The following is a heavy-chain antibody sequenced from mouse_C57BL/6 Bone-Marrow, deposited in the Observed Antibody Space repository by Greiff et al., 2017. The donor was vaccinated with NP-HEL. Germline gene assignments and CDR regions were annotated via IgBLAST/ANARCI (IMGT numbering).Heavy chain of an antibody. V-gene: IGHV5-16*01. CDR2: INYDGSST. J-gene: IGHJ1*03. D-gene: IGHD2-14*01. CDR3: ARGGTLPYFDV. CDR1: GFTFSDYY. Sequence: EVKLVESEGGLVQPGSSMKLSCTASGFTFSDYYMAWVRQVPEKGLEWVANINYDGSSTYYLDSLKSRFIISRDNAKNILYLQMSSLKSEDTATYYCARGGTLPYFDVWGTGTTVTVSA.